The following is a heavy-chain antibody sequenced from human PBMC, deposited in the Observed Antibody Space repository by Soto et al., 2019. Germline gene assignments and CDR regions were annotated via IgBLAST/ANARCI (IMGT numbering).Heavy chain of an antibody. Sequence: QVQLVQSGAEVKKPGSSVKVSCKAPGGTFSSYTISWVLQATGQGLEWMGRLIPILGIANYAQKFQGRVTITADKSTSTSYIELSSLRTEDTAVYYCAKNCSGGSCYFDRFDPWGQGTLVTVSS. CDR1: GGTFSSYT. D-gene: IGHD2-15*01. CDR3: AKNCSGGSCYFDRFDP. CDR2: LIPILGIA. J-gene: IGHJ5*02. V-gene: IGHV1-69*02.